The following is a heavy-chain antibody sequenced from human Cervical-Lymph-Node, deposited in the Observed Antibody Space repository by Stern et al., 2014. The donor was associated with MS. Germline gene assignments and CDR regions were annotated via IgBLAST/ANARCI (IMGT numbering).Heavy chain of an antibody. J-gene: IGHJ4*02. V-gene: IGHV1-2*04. CDR1: GYTFTAYY. CDR3: ARDLGTVTTPGDY. Sequence: VQLEESGAEVKKPGASVSVSCKASGYTFTAYYLHWVRQAPGHGLEWMGWINPNNGDKKNAQNFQGWVTMTRDTSISTAYMDLSSLSSDDTAIYYCARDLGTVTTPGDYWGQGTLVTVSS. D-gene: IGHD4-17*01. CDR2: INPNNGDK.